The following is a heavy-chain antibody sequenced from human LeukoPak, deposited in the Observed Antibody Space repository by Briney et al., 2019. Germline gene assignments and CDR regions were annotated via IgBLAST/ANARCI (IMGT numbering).Heavy chain of an antibody. CDR3: ARDSSGPY. Sequence: SETLSLTCTVSGYSISSGYYWGWIRQPPGKGLEWIGSIYHSGSTYYNPSLKSRVTISVDTSKNQFSLKLSSVTAADTAVYYCARDSSGPYWGQGTLVTVSS. J-gene: IGHJ4*02. CDR2: IYHSGST. CDR1: GYSISSGYY. V-gene: IGHV4-38-2*02. D-gene: IGHD3-22*01.